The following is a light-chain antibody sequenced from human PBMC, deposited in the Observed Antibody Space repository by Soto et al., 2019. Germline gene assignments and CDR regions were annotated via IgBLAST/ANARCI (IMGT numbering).Light chain of an antibody. V-gene: IGLV2-14*01. Sequence: QSALTQPASVSGSAGQSIAISCTGTSSDVGGYNYVSWYQQHPGKAPKLLLSEVSKRPSGVSDRFSGSKSGNTASLTISGLQTQEEADYYCSSFTSAYTFVFGTGNKITLL. CDR1: SSDVGGYNY. J-gene: IGLJ1*01. CDR2: EVS. CDR3: SSFTSAYTFV.